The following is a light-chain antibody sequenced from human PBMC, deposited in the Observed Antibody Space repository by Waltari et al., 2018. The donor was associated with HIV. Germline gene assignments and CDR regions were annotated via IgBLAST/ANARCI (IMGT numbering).Light chain of an antibody. CDR3: HQYGTTPQT. V-gene: IGKV3-20*01. CDR1: QSVTSSS. J-gene: IGKJ1*01. CDR2: RAS. Sequence: EIVLTQSPGTLSLSPGERATLSCRASQSVTSSSLAWYQQKPGQAPRLLMYRASSRATGIPDRFSGSESGTDFTLTINTLEPEDFAVYYCHQYGTTPQTFGQGTTVEI.